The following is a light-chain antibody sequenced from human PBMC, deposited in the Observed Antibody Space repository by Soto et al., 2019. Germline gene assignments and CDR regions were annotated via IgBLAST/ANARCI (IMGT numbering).Light chain of an antibody. CDR1: SSDVGGYNY. V-gene: IGLV2-14*01. J-gene: IGLJ1*01. CDR3: SSYTSGSTRV. CDR2: DVS. Sequence: QSALTQPASVSGSPGQSITISCTGTSSDVGGYNYVSWYQQHPGKAPKRMIYDVSNRPSGVSNRFSGSKSGNTASLTISGLQAEDEADYYCSSYTSGSTRVFGTGTKLTVL.